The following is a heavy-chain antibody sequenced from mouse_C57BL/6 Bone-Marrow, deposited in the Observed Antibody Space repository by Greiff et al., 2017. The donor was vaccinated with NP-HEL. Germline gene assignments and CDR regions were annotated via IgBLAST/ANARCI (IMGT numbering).Heavy chain of an antibody. CDR3: TTGYGSSFMDY. D-gene: IGHD1-1*01. CDR2: IDPENGDT. J-gene: IGHJ4*01. CDR1: GFNIKDDY. Sequence: EVQLQQSGAELVRPGASVKLSCTASGFNIKDDYMHWVKQRPEQGLEWIGWIDPENGDTEYASKFQGKATITADTSSNTAYLQLSSLTSEDTAVYYCTTGYGSSFMDYWGQGTSVTVSS. V-gene: IGHV14-4*01.